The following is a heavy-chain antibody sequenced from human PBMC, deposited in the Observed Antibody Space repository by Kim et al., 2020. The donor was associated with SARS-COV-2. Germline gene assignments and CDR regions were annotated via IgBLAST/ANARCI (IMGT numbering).Heavy chain of an antibody. J-gene: IGHJ4*02. CDR1: GITLSNYA. V-gene: IGHV3-23*01. CDR2: ISGSGGTT. CDR3: ARDACSGGSCYHDY. D-gene: IGHD2-15*01. Sequence: GGSLRLSCAASGITLSNYAMSWVRQAPGKGLEWVSSISGSGGTTYYADAVKGRFTISRDSSNNTLYLQVNSLRVEDTAVYFCARDACSGGSCYHDYWGQGTLVTVSS.